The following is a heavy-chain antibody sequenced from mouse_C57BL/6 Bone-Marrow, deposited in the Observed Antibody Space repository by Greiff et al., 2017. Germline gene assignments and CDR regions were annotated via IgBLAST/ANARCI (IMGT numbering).Heavy chain of an antibody. J-gene: IGHJ2*01. Sequence: QVQLQQSGPELVKPGASVKLSCKASGYTFTSYDINWVKQRPGPGLEWIGWSSPRDGSTKYNEKFKGKATLTVDTSSSTANMELHSLTSEASAVYFCARWGQCCGHYFDYWGQGTTLTVSS. CDR3: ARWGQCCGHYFDY. CDR2: SSPRDGST. V-gene: IGHV1-85*01. CDR1: GYTFTSYD.